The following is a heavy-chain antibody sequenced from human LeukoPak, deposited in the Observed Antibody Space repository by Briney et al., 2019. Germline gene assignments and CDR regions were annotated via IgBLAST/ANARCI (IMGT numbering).Heavy chain of an antibody. CDR3: AKGSYYDSSGSFYFDY. J-gene: IGHJ4*02. D-gene: IGHD3-22*01. CDR1: GFTFSSCA. CDR2: ISYDGSNK. Sequence: PGGSLRLSCAASGFTFSSCAMHWVRQAPGKGLEWVAVISYDGSNKYYADSVKGRFTISRDNSKNTLYLQMNSLRAEDTAVYYCAKGSYYDSSGSFYFDYWGQGTLVTVSS. V-gene: IGHV3-30-3*01.